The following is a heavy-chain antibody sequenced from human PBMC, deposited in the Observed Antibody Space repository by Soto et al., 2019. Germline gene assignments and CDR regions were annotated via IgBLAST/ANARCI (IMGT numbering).Heavy chain of an antibody. Sequence: GGSLRLSCTGSGFSFFSYAMSWVRQAPGRGLEWVSTISGSGGHTYYADSVKGRFVVSRDNDKNTVYLHMSSLTGEDTAVYFCAKIEMGWFAHWGQGTQVTVSS. CDR3: AKIEMGWFAH. CDR1: GFSFFSYA. J-gene: IGHJ5*02. V-gene: IGHV3-23*01. CDR2: ISGSGGHT. D-gene: IGHD2-8*01.